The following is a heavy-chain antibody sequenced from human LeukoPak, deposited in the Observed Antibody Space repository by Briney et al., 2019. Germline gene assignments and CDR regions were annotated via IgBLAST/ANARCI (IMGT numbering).Heavy chain of an antibody. V-gene: IGHV3-21*01. CDR1: GFTFSSYN. CDR2: LSSSSTNI. J-gene: IGHJ4*02. CDR3: ARVLGRAVPGLVDY. Sequence: PGGSLRLSCAASGFTFSSYNMNWVRQAPGKGLEWASFLSSSSTNIYYADSVRGRFTFSRDNAKNSLYLQMNSLRAEDTGVYYCARVLGRAVPGLVDYWGQGTLVTVSS. D-gene: IGHD6-19*01.